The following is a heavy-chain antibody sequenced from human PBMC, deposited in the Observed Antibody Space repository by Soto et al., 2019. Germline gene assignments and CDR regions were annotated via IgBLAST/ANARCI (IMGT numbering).Heavy chain of an antibody. CDR1: GFTFAGYST. CDR2: ISGSGGST. Sequence: EVHLLESGGGLVQPGGSLRLSCAASGFTFAGYSTMSWVRQAPGKGLEWVSSISGSGGSTYYADSVKCRFTISRDNYKTTLYLQMNALSAEDTAFYYCAKDRGGFAGGWEYFDYWGQGALVTVSS. CDR3: AKDRGGFAGGWEYFDY. V-gene: IGHV3-23*01. D-gene: IGHD6-19*01. J-gene: IGHJ4*02.